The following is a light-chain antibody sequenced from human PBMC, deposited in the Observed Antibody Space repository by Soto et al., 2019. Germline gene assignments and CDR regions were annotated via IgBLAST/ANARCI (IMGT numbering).Light chain of an antibody. CDR1: SSDLGNYNR. Sequence: QSVLTQPPSVSGSPGQSVAISCTGTSSDLGNYNRVSWYQQPPGTAPKLIIYEVTNRPSGVPDRFSGSKSGDTASLTISGLQADDEADYFCCSYKASGTYVFGTGTKLTVL. CDR2: EVT. V-gene: IGLV2-18*02. J-gene: IGLJ1*01. CDR3: CSYKASGTYV.